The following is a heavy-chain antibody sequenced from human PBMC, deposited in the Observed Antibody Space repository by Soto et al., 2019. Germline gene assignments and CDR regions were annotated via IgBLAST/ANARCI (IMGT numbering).Heavy chain of an antibody. CDR3: AKLQEDIVVVPAAILLFDY. J-gene: IGHJ4*02. V-gene: IGHV3-23*01. CDR1: GFTFSSYA. Sequence: GGSLRLSCAASGFTFSSYAMSWVRQAPGKGLEWVSAISGSGGSTYYADSVKGRFTISRDNSKNTLYLQMNSLRAEDTAVYYCAKLQEDIVVVPAAILLFDYWGQGTPVTVSS. CDR2: ISGSGGST. D-gene: IGHD2-2*02.